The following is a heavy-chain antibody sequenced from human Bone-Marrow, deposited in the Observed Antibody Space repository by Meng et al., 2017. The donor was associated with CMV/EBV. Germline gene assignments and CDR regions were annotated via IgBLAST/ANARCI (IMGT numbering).Heavy chain of an antibody. Sequence: GESLKISCAASGFTFSRYWMSWVRQAPGKGLEWVANIKQDGSEKYYVDSVKGRFTISRDNAKNSLYLQMNSLRAEDTAVYYCARDRWSITMVRGVITDPYFDYWGQGTLVTVSS. CDR1: GFTFSRYW. D-gene: IGHD3-10*01. V-gene: IGHV3-7*01. J-gene: IGHJ4*02. CDR2: IKQDGSEK. CDR3: ARDRWSITMVRGVITDPYFDY.